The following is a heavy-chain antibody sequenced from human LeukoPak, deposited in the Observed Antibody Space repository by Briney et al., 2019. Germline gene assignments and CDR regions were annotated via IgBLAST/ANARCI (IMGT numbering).Heavy chain of an antibody. V-gene: IGHV4-59*01. CDR1: GGSISSYY. Sequence: PSETLSLTCTVSGGSISSYYWSWIRQPPGKGLEWIGYIYYSGSTNYNPSLKSRVTISVDTSKNQFSLKLSSVTAADTAVYYCARATYYYDTTGAFDIWGQGTMVTVSS. CDR3: ARATYYYDTTGAFDI. J-gene: IGHJ3*02. CDR2: IYYSGST. D-gene: IGHD3-22*01.